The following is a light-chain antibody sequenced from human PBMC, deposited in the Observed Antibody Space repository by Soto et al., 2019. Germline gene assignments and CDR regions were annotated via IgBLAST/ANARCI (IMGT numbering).Light chain of an antibody. CDR1: QTISSW. Sequence: DIQMTQSPSTLSGSVGDRVTITCRAIQTISSWLAWYQQKPGKAPKLLIYKASTLKSGVPSRFSGSGSGTEFTLTISSLQPDDFETYYCQQYNSYSEAFGQGTKVDIX. J-gene: IGKJ1*01. CDR3: QQYNSYSEA. CDR2: KAS. V-gene: IGKV1-5*03.